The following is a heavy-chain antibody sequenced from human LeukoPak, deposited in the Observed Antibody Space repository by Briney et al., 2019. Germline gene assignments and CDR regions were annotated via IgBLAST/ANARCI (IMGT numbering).Heavy chain of an antibody. CDR1: GFTFNNYD. V-gene: IGHV3-30*04. Sequence: GKSLRLSCVASGFTFNNYDMHWVRQAPGKGLEWAAVVTYDGNNKYFADSVKGRFTVSRDNSKNTLFLQMNSLRAEDTAVYYCAREGPILTLVVTFDAFDIWGQGAMVTVSS. CDR3: AREGPILTLVVTFDAFDI. CDR2: VTYDGNNK. J-gene: IGHJ3*02. D-gene: IGHD3-22*01.